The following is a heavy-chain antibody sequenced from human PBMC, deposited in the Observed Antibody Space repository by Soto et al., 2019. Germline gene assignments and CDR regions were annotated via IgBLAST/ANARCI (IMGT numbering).Heavy chain of an antibody. Sequence: SETLSLTCTVSGDSISSGSYWGWIRQPPGEGPEWIASIYHGGTTFYNPSLKSRISISVDTSKNQFSLRLTSVTAADTATYYCARVHVMVVAGSTFDYWGPGT. CDR3: ARVHVMVVAGSTFDY. D-gene: IGHD6-19*01. V-gene: IGHV4-38-2*02. J-gene: IGHJ4*03. CDR1: GDSISSGSY. CDR2: IYHGGTT.